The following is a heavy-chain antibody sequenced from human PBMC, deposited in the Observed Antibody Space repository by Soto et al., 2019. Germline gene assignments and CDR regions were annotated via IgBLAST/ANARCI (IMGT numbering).Heavy chain of an antibody. CDR2: IFPADSDT. CDR1: GYSFSNYC. Sequence: GEPVKISCKGSGYSFSNYCIAWVRQMPWKGLEWMGIIFPADSDTKYSPSFQGQVTISADKSISTAYLQWSSLKASDTAMYYCASSVVVTSTFNYFDYWGQGSLFPVSP. J-gene: IGHJ4*02. CDR3: ASSVVVTSTFNYFDY. D-gene: IGHD2-15*01. V-gene: IGHV5-51*01.